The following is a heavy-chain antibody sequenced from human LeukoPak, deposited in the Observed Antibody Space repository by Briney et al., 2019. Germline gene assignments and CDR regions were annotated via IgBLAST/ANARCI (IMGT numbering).Heavy chain of an antibody. Sequence: SETLSLTCALYGGSFTGYYWRWIRQPPGKGLEWIGETNHSGSTKYNPSLKSRVTISVDTSTKQFFLRLTSVTAADTAVYYCACHAVRYSAYDREEDAFDIWGQGTMVTVSS. V-gene: IGHV4-34*01. CDR1: GGSFTGYY. CDR3: ACHAVRYSAYDREEDAFDI. CDR2: TNHSGST. D-gene: IGHD5-12*01. J-gene: IGHJ3*02.